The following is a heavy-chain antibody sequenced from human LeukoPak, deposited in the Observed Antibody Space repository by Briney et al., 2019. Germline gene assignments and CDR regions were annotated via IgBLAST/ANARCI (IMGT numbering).Heavy chain of an antibody. J-gene: IGHJ3*02. CDR2: IYYSGST. CDR1: GGSISSYY. D-gene: IGHD3-3*01. CDR3: AREPYYDFWSGYRSLNDAFDI. V-gene: IGHV4-59*12. Sequence: PSETLSLTCTVSGGSISSYYWSWIRQPPGKGLEWIGYIYYSGSTNYNPSLKSRVTISVDTSKNQFSLKLSSVTAADTAVYYCAREPYYDFWSGYRSLNDAFDIWGQGTMVTVSS.